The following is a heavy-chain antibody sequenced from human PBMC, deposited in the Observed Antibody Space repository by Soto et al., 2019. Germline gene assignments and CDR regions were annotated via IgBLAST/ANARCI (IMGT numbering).Heavy chain of an antibody. V-gene: IGHV3-21*01. CDR1: GFTLSRHT. Sequence: GGSLRLSCAASGFTLSRHTMNWVRRAPGKGLEWVSFIGSRTSDIYYADSVKGRFTISRDNAKNSLYLDLTRLRAEDTAVYFCVRDYYDTSGYPNTFDMWGQGTMVTVSS. CDR3: VRDYYDTSGYPNTFDM. J-gene: IGHJ3*02. CDR2: IGSRTSDI. D-gene: IGHD3-22*01.